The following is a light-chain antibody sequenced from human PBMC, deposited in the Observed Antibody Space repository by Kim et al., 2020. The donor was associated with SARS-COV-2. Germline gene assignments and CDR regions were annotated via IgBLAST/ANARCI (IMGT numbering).Light chain of an antibody. V-gene: IGLV2-8*01. J-gene: IGLJ3*02. CDR1: SSDVGGYNY. CDR2: EVS. Sequence: QSALTQPPSASGSPGHSVTISCTGTSSDVGGYNYVSWYQQHPGKAPKLMIYEVSKRPSGVPDRFSGSKSGNTASLTVSGLQAEDEADYYCNSYAGSNNWVFGGGTQLTVL. CDR3: NSYAGSNNWV.